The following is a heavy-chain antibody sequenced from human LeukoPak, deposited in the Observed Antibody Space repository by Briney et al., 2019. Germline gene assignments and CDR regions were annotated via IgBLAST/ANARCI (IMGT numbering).Heavy chain of an antibody. CDR1: GFIFSNYA. CDR2: TSYDGGNR. Sequence: GGSLRLSCAASGFIFSNYALHWVRQAPGKGLEWVAVTSYDGGNRYYADSIKGRFTISRDNSKNTLCLQMNSLRAEDTALYYCARDQRENDYGDFYFDFWGQGTLVTVSA. J-gene: IGHJ4*02. D-gene: IGHD4-17*01. V-gene: IGHV3-30-3*01. CDR3: ARDQRENDYGDFYFDF.